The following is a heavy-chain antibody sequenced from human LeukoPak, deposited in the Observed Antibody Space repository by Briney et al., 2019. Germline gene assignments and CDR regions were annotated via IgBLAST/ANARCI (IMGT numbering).Heavy chain of an antibody. J-gene: IGHJ5*02. CDR2: IYSGGST. V-gene: IGHV3-66*01. Sequence: SGGSLRLSCAASGFTVSSNYMSWVRQAPGKGLEWVSVIYSGGSTYYADSVKGRFTISRDNSKNTLYLQMNSLRAEDTAVYYCARDYSSSWSNWFDPWGQGTLVTVSS. CDR1: GFTVSSNY. CDR3: ARDYSSSWSNWFDP. D-gene: IGHD6-13*01.